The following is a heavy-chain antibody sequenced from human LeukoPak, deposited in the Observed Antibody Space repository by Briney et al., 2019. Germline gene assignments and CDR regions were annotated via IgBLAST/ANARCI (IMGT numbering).Heavy chain of an antibody. Sequence: GGSLRLSCAASGFTFSDYYMSWIRQAPGKGLEWVSYISSRDGTIYYADSVKGRFTISRDNAKNSLYLQMNTLRAEDTAVYYCARVSSSSLFDYWGQGALVTVPS. CDR3: ARVSSSSLFDY. D-gene: IGHD6-6*01. J-gene: IGHJ4*02. CDR1: GFTFSDYY. CDR2: ISSRDGTI. V-gene: IGHV3-11*04.